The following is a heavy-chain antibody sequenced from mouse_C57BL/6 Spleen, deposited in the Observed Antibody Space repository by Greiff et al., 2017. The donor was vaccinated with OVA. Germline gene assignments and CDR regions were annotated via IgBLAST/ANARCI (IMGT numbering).Heavy chain of an antibody. J-gene: IGHJ1*03. V-gene: IGHV1-55*01. D-gene: IGHD3-3*01. CDR1: GYTFTSYW. Sequence: VLLQQPGAELMQPGASLKLSCTASGYTFTSYWMTWVRQRPEQGLEWVGYICPGSGSTNYTETFKGRSTLSVDTASNTAYLQLSRLTSEDSAVYYWATERDAWYLDVWGTGTTVTVSS. CDR3: ATERDAWYLDV. CDR2: ICPGSGST.